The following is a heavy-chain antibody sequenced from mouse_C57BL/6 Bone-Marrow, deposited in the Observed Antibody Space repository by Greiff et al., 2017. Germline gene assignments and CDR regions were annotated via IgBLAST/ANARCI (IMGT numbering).Heavy chain of an antibody. CDR3: ARSGLYYYGSSQGWFAY. CDR2: IYPSDSET. Sequence: QVQLQQPGAELVRPGSSVKLSCKASGYTFTSYWMDWVKQRPGQGLEWIGNIYPSDSETHYNQKFKDKDTLTVDKSSSTAYMQLSSLTSEDSGVYYCARSGLYYYGSSQGWFAYWGQGTLVTVSA. J-gene: IGHJ3*01. CDR1: GYTFTSYW. D-gene: IGHD1-1*01. V-gene: IGHV1-61*01.